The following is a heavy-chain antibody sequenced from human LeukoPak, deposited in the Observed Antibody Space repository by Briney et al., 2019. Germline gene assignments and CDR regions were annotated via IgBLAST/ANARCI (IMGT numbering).Heavy chain of an antibody. D-gene: IGHD1-26*01. CDR3: ARVRSGSYYSYDAFDI. V-gene: IGHV1-69*05. CDR1: GGTFSSYA. CDR2: IIPIFGTA. Sequence: ASVKVSCKASGGTFSSYAISWVRQAPGQGLEWMGGIIPIFGTANYAQKFQGRVTITTDESTSTAYMELSSLRSEDTAVYYCARVRSGSYYSYDAFDIWGQGTMVTVSS. J-gene: IGHJ3*02.